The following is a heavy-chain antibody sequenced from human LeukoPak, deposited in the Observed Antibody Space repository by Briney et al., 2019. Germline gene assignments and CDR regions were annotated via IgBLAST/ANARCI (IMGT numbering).Heavy chain of an antibody. CDR1: GFTFSSYW. CDR3: ARRAVYCGGDCPYYFDY. V-gene: IGHV3-74*01. CDR2: INSDGSST. Sequence: PGGSLRLSCAASGFTFSSYWMYWVRQVPGKGLVWVSRINSDGSSTSYVDSVKGRFTISKDNAKKTLYLQMNSLRADDTAVYYCARRAVYCGGDCPYYFDYWGQGALVTVSS. J-gene: IGHJ4*02. D-gene: IGHD2-21*02.